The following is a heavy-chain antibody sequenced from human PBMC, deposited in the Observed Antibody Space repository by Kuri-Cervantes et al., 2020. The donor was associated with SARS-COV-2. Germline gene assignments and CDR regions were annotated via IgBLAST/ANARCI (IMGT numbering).Heavy chain of an antibody. D-gene: IGHD6-13*01. CDR3: TTEGSSWYPLYYFDY. J-gene: IGHJ4*02. Sequence: GEYLKIYCAASGFTFSGSAMHWVRQASGKGLEWVGRIRSKANSYATAYAASVKGRFTISRDDSKNTAYLQMNSLKTEDTAVYYCTTEGSSWYPLYYFDYWGQGTLVTVSS. CDR1: GFTFSGSA. CDR2: IRSKANSYAT. V-gene: IGHV3-73*01.